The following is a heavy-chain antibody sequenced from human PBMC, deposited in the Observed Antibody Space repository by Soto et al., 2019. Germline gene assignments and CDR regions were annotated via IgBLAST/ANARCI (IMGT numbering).Heavy chain of an antibody. D-gene: IGHD1-20*01. CDR2: IYYNGST. CDR1: GGSISSDY. V-gene: IGHV4-59*12. CDR3: ARGTITGTTNYYYGKDV. J-gene: IGHJ6*02. Sequence: SETLSLTCTVSGGSISSDYWTWIRQPPGERLEWIGYIYYNGSTNYNPSLKSRVTISVDTSKNQFSLKLSSVTAADTAVYYCARGTITGTTNYYYGKDVWGQGTTVTVSS.